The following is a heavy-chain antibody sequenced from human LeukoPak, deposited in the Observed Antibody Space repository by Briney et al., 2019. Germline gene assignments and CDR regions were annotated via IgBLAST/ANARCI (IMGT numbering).Heavy chain of an antibody. CDR1: GGSISSYY. J-gene: IGHJ4*02. D-gene: IGHD3-3*01. CDR3: ARSFAGGSGYSYFDY. Sequence: PSETLSLTCTVSGGSISSYYWSWLRQPPGKGLEWIGYIYYSGSTNYNSSLESRVTISLDTSKNQFSLKLSSVTAADTAVYYCARSFAGGSGYSYFDYWGQGTLVTVSS. CDR2: IYYSGST. V-gene: IGHV4-59*08.